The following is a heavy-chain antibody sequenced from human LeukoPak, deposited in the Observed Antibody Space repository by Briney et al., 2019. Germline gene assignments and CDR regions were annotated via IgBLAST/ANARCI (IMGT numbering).Heavy chain of an antibody. J-gene: IGHJ4*02. CDR2: ISSSSSYI. Sequence: PGGSLRLSSAASGFTFRSYNMNWVRQAPGKRPEWVSSISSSSSYIYYADSVKGRFTISRDNAKNSLYLQMNSLRAEDTALYYCARGASRADYWGQGTLVTVSS. CDR1: GFTFRSYN. V-gene: IGHV3-21*01. CDR3: ARGASRADY.